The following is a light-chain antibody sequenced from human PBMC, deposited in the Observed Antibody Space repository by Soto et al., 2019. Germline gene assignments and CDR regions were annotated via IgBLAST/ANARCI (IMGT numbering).Light chain of an antibody. CDR2: GNS. CDR3: QSYDSSLSAYVV. J-gene: IGLJ2*01. CDR1: SSNIGAGYE. V-gene: IGLV1-40*01. Sequence: QSVLTQPPSGSGAPGQRVTISCTGSSSNIGAGYEVHWYQQLPGTAPKLLIYGNSNRPSGVPDRFSGSKSGTSASLAITGLQAEDEADYYCQSYDSSLSAYVVFGGGTKLTVL.